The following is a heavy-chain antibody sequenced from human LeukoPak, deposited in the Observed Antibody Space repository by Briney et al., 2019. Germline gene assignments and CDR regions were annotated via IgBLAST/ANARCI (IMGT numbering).Heavy chain of an antibody. J-gene: IGHJ6*04. D-gene: IGHD6-19*01. CDR1: GYTFTGYH. Sequence: ASVKVSCKASGYTFTGYHMHWVRQAPGQGLEWMGWINPNSGGTNYAQKFQGRVTMTRDTSISTAYMELSRLRSDDTAVYYCARAPYSSGHMDVWGKGTTVTVSS. CDR3: ARAPYSSGHMDV. V-gene: IGHV1-2*02. CDR2: INPNSGGT.